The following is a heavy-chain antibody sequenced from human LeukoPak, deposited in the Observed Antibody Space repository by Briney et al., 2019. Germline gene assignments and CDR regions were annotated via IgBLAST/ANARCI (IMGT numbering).Heavy chain of an antibody. J-gene: IGHJ5*02. D-gene: IGHD5-18*01. CDR3: ARDLDTAMASGWFDP. CDR1: GGSISSSSYY. CDR2: IYYSGST. V-gene: IGHV4-39*07. Sequence: PSETLSLTCTVSGGSISSSSYYWGWIRQPPGKGLEWIGSIYYSGSTYYNPSLKSRVTISVDTSKNQFSLKLSSVTAADTAVYYCARDLDTAMASGWFDPWGQGTLVTVSS.